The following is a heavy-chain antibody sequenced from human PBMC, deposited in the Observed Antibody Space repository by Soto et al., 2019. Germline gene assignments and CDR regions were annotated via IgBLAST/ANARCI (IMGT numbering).Heavy chain of an antibody. CDR3: ARDLWGYCGTDCYPLDV. CDR1: GGSISSYY. Sequence: SETLSLTCTVSGGSISSYYWSLIRQPPGKGLEWIGYMYNTGSTGYNPSFKSRVTISVDTSKNQFSLKLNSVTAADTAVYYCARDLWGYCGTDCYPLDVWGQGTTVTVSS. V-gene: IGHV4-59*01. J-gene: IGHJ6*02. CDR2: MYNTGST. D-gene: IGHD2-21*02.